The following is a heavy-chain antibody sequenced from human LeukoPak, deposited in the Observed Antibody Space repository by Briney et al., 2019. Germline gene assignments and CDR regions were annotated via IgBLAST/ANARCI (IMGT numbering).Heavy chain of an antibody. J-gene: IGHJ4*02. CDR1: GLTFSDYG. CDR3: ARAHSSSSTFDL. V-gene: IGHV3-33*01. Sequence: GGSLRLSCAASGLTFSDYGIRWVRQAPGQGLEWVALIWYDGSKKYYADSVKGRFTISRDNTKNTLYLQLNSLRADDTAVYYCARAHSSSSTFDLWGQGTLVTVSS. CDR2: IWYDGSKK. D-gene: IGHD6-6*01.